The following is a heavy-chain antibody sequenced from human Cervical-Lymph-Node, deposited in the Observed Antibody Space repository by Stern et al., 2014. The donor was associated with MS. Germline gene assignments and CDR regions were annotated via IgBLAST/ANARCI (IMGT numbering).Heavy chain of an antibody. CDR3: AKNPPMEYFTDY. J-gene: IGHJ4*02. V-gene: IGHV3-23*04. CDR2: ITESGGAT. CDR1: GFTLSNCP. D-gene: IGHD2/OR15-2a*01. Sequence: EDQLVESGGALVQPGGSLRLSCAVSGFTLSNCPMTWVRQAPGKGLEWVSSITESGGATSYADSVKGRFTISRDNSKNTLYLQMSSLRAEDTAIYYCAKNPPMEYFTDYWGQGTLVTVSS.